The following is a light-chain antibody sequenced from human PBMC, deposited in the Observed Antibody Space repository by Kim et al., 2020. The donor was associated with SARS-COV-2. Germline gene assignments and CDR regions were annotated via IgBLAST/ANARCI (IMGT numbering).Light chain of an antibody. V-gene: IGKV3-15*01. J-gene: IGKJ1*01. Sequence: PGETAALSCRASHSVSNNVAWYQQKPGQAPRLLIYGASTRATDVPARFSGSGSGTDFTLTISSLQSEDLAVYHCQQYDDRPPWTFGQGTKVDIK. CDR1: HSVSNN. CDR2: GAS. CDR3: QQYDDRPPWT.